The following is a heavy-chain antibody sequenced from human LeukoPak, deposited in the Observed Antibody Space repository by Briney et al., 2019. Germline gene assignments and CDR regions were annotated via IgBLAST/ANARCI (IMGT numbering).Heavy chain of an antibody. D-gene: IGHD4-17*01. J-gene: IGHJ4*02. CDR3: ARDRLSFTVTTGSDY. V-gene: IGHV3-30-3*01. Sequence: GGSLRLSCAASGFTFSSYAMHWVRQAPGKGLEWVAVISYDGSNKYYADSVKGRFTISRDNSKNTLYLQMNSLRAEDTALYYCARDRLSFTVTTGSDYWGQGPLVTVSS. CDR1: GFTFSSYA. CDR2: ISYDGSNK.